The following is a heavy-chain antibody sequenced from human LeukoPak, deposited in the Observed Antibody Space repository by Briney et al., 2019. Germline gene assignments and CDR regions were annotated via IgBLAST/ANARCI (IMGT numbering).Heavy chain of an antibody. V-gene: IGHV1-46*01. CDR3: ATRGGYSSGWAY. D-gene: IGHD6-19*01. CDR1: GYSFTSYH. J-gene: IGHJ4*02. Sequence: GASVKVSCKASGYSFTSYHMHWVRQAPGQGLEWMGIINPSGGSTSYAQKFQGRVTMTRNTSTSTVYMELSSLRSEDTAVYYCATRGGYSSGWAYWGQGTLVTVSS. CDR2: INPSGGST.